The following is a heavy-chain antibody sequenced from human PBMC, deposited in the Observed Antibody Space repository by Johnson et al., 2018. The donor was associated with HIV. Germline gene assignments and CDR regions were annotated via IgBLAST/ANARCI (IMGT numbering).Heavy chain of an antibody. CDR2: IWYDGSDK. Sequence: QVQLVESGGGVVQPGRSLRLSCAASGFTFSSYGMHWVRPAPGNGLAWVAVIWYDGSDKYYADSVKGRFTISRDNSKNTLYLQMNSLRAEDTALYYCARGGDIVPQDPFDFWGQGTMVTVSS. CDR3: ARGGDIVPQDPFDF. J-gene: IGHJ3*01. V-gene: IGHV3-33*01. CDR1: GFTFSSYG. D-gene: IGHD2-8*01.